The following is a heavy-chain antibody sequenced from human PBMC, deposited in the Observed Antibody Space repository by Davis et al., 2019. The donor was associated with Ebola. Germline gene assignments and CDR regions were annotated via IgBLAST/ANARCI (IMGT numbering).Heavy chain of an antibody. J-gene: IGHJ6*02. Sequence: SETLSLTCAVSGGSISSSNWWSWVRQPPGKGLEWIGEIYHSGSTNYNPSLKSRVTISVDKSKNQFSLKLSSVTAADTAVYYCARIRLRFLEWDGMDVWGQGTTVTVSS. CDR3: ARIRLRFLEWDGMDV. CDR1: GGSISSSNW. CDR2: IYHSGST. V-gene: IGHV4-4*02. D-gene: IGHD3-3*01.